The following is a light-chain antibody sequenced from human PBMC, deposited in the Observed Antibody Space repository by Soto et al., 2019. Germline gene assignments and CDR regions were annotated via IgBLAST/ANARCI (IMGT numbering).Light chain of an antibody. CDR3: QQTYTTPEIT. CDR2: GAS. J-gene: IGKJ5*01. CDR1: QDISNY. V-gene: IGKV1-39*01. Sequence: DPQMTQSPSSLSDSVGARFTITSPASQDISNYLNWYQLKPGKAPNLLMYGASYLKSGVPTRFSGSGSGTDFTLTISSLQPEDFAIYYCQQTYTTPEITFGQGRRPEI.